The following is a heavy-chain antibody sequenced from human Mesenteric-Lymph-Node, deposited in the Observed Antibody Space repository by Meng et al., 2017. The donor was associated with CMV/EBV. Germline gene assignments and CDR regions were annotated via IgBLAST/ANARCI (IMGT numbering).Heavy chain of an antibody. CDR3: ARADVLLWFGESDY. CDR2: ISGSSTYI. Sequence: GESLKISCAASGFTFSSYSMNWVRQAPGKGLEWVSSISGSSTYIYYADSVKGRFTISRDSVKESLLLQMNSLRAEDTAVYYCARADVLLWFGESDYWGQGTLVTVSS. CDR1: GFTFSSYS. J-gene: IGHJ4*02. V-gene: IGHV3-21*01. D-gene: IGHD3-10*01.